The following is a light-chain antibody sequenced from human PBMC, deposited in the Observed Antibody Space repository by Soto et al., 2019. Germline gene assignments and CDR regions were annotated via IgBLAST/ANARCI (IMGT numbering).Light chain of an antibody. CDR3: AAWDDSLKGRV. Sequence: QSVLTQPPSASGTPGQRVTISCSGGTSNIGSNTVNWYQQLPGTAPKLLIYSNHQRPSGIPDLFSGSKSGTSASLAISGLQSEDEADYYCAAWDDSLKGRVFGGGTKLTVL. J-gene: IGLJ2*01. CDR1: TSNIGSNT. V-gene: IGLV1-44*01. CDR2: SNH.